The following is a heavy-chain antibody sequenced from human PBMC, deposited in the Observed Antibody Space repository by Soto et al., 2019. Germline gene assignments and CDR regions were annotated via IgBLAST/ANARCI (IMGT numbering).Heavy chain of an antibody. J-gene: IGHJ6*02. Sequence: QVQLVESGGGVVQPGRSLRLSCAASGFTFSSYAMHWVRQAPGKGLEWVAVISYDGSNKYYADSVKGRFTISRDNSKNTLYLQMNSLRAEDTAVYYCARDLGIAAAGTYYGMDVWGQGTTVTVSS. CDR1: GFTFSSYA. D-gene: IGHD6-13*01. V-gene: IGHV3-30-3*01. CDR3: ARDLGIAAAGTYYGMDV. CDR2: ISYDGSNK.